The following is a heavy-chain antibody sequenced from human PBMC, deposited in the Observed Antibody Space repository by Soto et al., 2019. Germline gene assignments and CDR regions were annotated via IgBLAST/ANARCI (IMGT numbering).Heavy chain of an antibody. J-gene: IGHJ4*02. Sequence: GGPLRLSCAASGFTFSSYSMNWVRQAPGKGLEWVSSISSSSSYIYYADSVKGRFTISRDNAKNSLYLQMNSLRAEDTAVYYCARDRGSVVIIPFDYWGQGTLVTVSS. CDR2: ISSSSSYI. CDR3: ARDRGSVVIIPFDY. D-gene: IGHD3-3*01. V-gene: IGHV3-21*01. CDR1: GFTFSSYS.